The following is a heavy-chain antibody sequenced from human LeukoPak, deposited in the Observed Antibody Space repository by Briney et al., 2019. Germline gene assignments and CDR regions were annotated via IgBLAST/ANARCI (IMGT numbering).Heavy chain of an antibody. CDR2: INPNSGGA. J-gene: IGHJ4*02. D-gene: IGHD6-13*01. Sequence: ASVKVSCKASGYTFTGYYMHWVRQAPGQGLEWMGRINPNSGGANYAQKFQGRDTMTRDTSISTAYMELSRLRSDDTAVYYCARDYSEEGYFDYWGQGTLVTVSS. CDR3: ARDYSEEGYFDY. CDR1: GYTFTGYY. V-gene: IGHV1-2*06.